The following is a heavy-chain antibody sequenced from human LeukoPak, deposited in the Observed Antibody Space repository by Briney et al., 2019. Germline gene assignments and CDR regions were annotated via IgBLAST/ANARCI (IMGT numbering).Heavy chain of an antibody. CDR3: ARDPGSFGVVTYFDY. J-gene: IGHJ4*02. CDR1: GGSISSGSDY. Sequence: SQTLSLTCTVSGGSISSGSDYWSWIRQPAGKGLEWIGRIYTSGSTNYNPSLKSRVTISVDTSKNQFSLKLSSVTAADAAVYYCARDPGSFGVVTYFDYWGQGTLVTVSS. CDR2: IYTSGST. V-gene: IGHV4-61*02. D-gene: IGHD3-3*01.